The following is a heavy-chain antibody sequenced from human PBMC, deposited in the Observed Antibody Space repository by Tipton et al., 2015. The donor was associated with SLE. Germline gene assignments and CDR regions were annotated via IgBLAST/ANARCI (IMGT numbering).Heavy chain of an antibody. CDR2: IYYSGGT. D-gene: IGHD6-13*01. CDR1: GGSISSYY. V-gene: IGHV4-59*01. Sequence: TLSLTCTVSGGSISSYYWSWIRQPPGKGLEWIGYIYYSGGTNYNPSLKSRVTISVDTSKNQFSLKLSSVTAADTAVYYCARIYAAGDYYYGMDVWGQGTTVIVSS. J-gene: IGHJ6*02. CDR3: ARIYAAGDYYYGMDV.